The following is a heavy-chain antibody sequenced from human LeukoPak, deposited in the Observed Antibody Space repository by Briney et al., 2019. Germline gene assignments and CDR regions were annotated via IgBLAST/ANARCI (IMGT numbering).Heavy chain of an antibody. Sequence: GGSLRLSXAASGFTFSSYSMNWIRQAPGKGLEWVSSISSSSSYIYYADSVKGPFTISRDNAKNSLYLQMNSLRAEDTAVYYCASTLTGTTYYFDYWGQGTLVTVSS. CDR1: GFTFSSYS. D-gene: IGHD1-7*01. V-gene: IGHV3-21*01. J-gene: IGHJ4*02. CDR3: ASTLTGTTYYFDY. CDR2: ISSSSSYI.